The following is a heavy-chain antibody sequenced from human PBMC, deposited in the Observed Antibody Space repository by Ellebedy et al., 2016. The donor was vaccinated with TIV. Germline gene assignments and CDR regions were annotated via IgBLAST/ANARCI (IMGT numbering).Heavy chain of an antibody. D-gene: IGHD6-19*01. CDR3: AKKAGGPVASVGYLDF. V-gene: IGHV3-23*01. CDR1: GFTFSSYD. Sequence: GESLKISCAASGFTFSSYDMNWVRQAPGKGLEWVSTLSSTGRGSYYADSVMGRFTISRDTSKDTLYLQMNSLRAEDTAVYYCAKKAGGPVASVGYLDFWGRGTLVSVSS. J-gene: IGHJ2*01. CDR2: LSSTGRGS.